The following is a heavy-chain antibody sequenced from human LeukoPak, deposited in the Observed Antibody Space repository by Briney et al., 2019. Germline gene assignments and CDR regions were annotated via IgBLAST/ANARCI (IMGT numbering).Heavy chain of an antibody. CDR2: TSSGGSIK. V-gene: IGHV3-11*01. D-gene: IGHD4-23*01. J-gene: IGHJ3*02. Sequence: GGSLRLSCAASRFTFSDYYMSWVRQAPGKGLEWVTYTSSGGSIKSYADSVKGRFSISRDSAKNSLYLEMNSLRAEDMAVYYCARVVRGGNSGYAFDIWGQGTMVTVSS. CDR1: RFTFSDYY. CDR3: ARVVRGGNSGYAFDI.